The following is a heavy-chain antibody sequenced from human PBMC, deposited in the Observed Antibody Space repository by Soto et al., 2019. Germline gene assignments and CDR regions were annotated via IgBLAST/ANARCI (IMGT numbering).Heavy chain of an antibody. D-gene: IGHD2-21*02. CDR1: GVSFSGYS. V-gene: IGHV4-34*01. Sequence: KPSETLSLTCAVYGVSFSGYSLSWIRQPPGKGLEWIGEINHSGSSNYNPSLKRRGAITVEASKNQFPLKLSSVPAADTAVYYCGRKSVVVTALDYWGQGTLVTVSS. CDR2: INHSGSS. J-gene: IGHJ4*02. CDR3: GRKSVVVTALDY.